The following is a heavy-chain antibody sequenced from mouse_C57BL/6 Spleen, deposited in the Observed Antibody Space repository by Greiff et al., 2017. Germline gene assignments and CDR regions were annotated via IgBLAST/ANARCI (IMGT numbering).Heavy chain of an antibody. CDR3: ARGEDYYGSNWYFDV. V-gene: IGHV3-6*01. D-gene: IGHD1-1*01. CDR1: GYSITSGYY. J-gene: IGHJ1*03. CDR2: ISYDGSN. Sequence: VQLQQSGPGLVKPSQSLSLTCSVTGYSITSGYYWNWIRQFPGNKLEWMGYISYDGSNNYNPSLKNRISITRDTSKNQFFLKLNSVTTEDTATYYCARGEDYYGSNWYFDVWGTGTTVTVSS.